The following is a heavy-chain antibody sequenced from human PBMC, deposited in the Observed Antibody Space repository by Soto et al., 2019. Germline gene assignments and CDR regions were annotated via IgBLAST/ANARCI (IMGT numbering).Heavy chain of an antibody. V-gene: IGHV1-69*13. Sequence: QVQLVQSGAEVKKSGASVRVSCKASGYTFTSYGITWVRQAPGQGLEWMGGSIPIFRTANYAQKFQGRVTITADESTSTVYMELSSLRSEDTAVYYCARGGQHRKASYNYEMDVWGQGTTVSVSS. CDR2: SIPIFRTA. J-gene: IGHJ6*01. CDR1: GYTFTSYG. D-gene: IGHD6-13*01. CDR3: ARGGQHRKASYNYEMDV.